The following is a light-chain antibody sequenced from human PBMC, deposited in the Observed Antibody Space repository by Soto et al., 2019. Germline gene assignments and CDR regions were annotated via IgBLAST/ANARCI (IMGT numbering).Light chain of an antibody. CDR3: SSFTGPTTLDV. J-gene: IGLJ1*01. CDR2: GVS. V-gene: IGLV2-14*03. CDR1: SSDVGAYKY. Sequence: QSALTQPASVSGSPGQSVTISCTGTSSDVGAYKYVSWYQKHPGKAPKLMIYGVSNRPSGISNRFSGSKSGNTAFLTISGLRPEDEADYYCSSFTGPTTLDVFGTGTKVTVL.